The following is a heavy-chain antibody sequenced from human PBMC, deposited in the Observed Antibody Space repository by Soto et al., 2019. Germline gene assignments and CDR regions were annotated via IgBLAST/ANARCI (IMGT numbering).Heavy chain of an antibody. D-gene: IGHD3-22*01. V-gene: IGHV3-66*01. J-gene: IGHJ5*02. CDR2: IYSGGTT. CDR3: ARNGDSSDYRGWFDP. Sequence: EVQLVESGGGLVQPGGSLRLSCAASGFTVSSNYMSWVRQAPGKGLEWVSVIYSGGTTYYADSVKGRFTISRDNSKNTPDLQINSLRAEDTAVYYCARNGDSSDYRGWFDPWGQGTLVTVSS. CDR1: GFTVSSNY.